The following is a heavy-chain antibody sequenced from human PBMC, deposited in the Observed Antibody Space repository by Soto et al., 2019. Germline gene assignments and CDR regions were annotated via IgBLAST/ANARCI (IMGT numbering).Heavy chain of an antibody. CDR1: GYSFTSYW. CDR3: ARLGPRYGSSTSCHTDYYYGMDV. J-gene: IGHJ6*02. D-gene: IGHD2-2*02. V-gene: IGHV5-10-1*01. CDR2: IDPSDSYT. Sequence: LGESLKISCKGSGYSFTSYWISWVRQMPGKGLEWMGRIDPSDSYTNYSPSFQGHVTISADKSISTAYLQWSSLKASDTAMYYCARLGPRYGSSTSCHTDYYYGMDVWGQGTTVTVSS.